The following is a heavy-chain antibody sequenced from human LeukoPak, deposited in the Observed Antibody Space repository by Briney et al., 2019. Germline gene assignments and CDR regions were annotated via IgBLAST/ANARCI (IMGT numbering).Heavy chain of an antibody. CDR3: GRIRGYDFWSRGAFDI. CDR1: GYSFSMYW. D-gene: IGHD3-3*01. V-gene: IGHV5-51*01. J-gene: IGHJ3*02. CDR2: IYPGDSQT. Sequence: GESLKISCKGSGYSFSMYWTGWVRQMPGKGREWMGIIYPGDSQTAYSPSFQGQVTISADKSINTAYLQWRSLKASDTAMYYCGRIRGYDFWSRGAFDIWGQGTMVTVSS.